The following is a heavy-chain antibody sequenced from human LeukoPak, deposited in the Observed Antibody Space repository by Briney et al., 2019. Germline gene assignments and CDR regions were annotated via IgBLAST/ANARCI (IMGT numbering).Heavy chain of an antibody. J-gene: IGHJ4*02. V-gene: IGHV4-59*01. CDR1: GGSISSYY. CDR2: IYYSGST. CDR3: ARGGETWLVPAANFHFDY. Sequence: PSETLSLTCTVSGGSISSYYWSWIRQHQGKGLDWIGYIYYSGSTNYNPSLKSRVTISVDTSKNQFSLKLSSVTAADTAVYYCARGGETWLVPAANFHFDYWGQGTLVTVSS. D-gene: IGHD2-2*01.